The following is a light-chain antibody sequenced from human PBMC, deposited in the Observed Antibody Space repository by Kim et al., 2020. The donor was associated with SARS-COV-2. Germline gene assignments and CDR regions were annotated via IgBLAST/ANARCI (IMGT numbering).Light chain of an antibody. CDR3: NCRDSSGNHLV. CDR1: SLRNYY. Sequence: ALGQTVRITCQGDSLRNYYASWYQQKPGQAPVFVIYGENNRPSGIPDRFSGSFSGNTAYLTITGAQAEDEADYYCNCRDSSGNHLVFGGGTQLTVL. CDR2: GEN. J-gene: IGLJ2*01. V-gene: IGLV3-19*01.